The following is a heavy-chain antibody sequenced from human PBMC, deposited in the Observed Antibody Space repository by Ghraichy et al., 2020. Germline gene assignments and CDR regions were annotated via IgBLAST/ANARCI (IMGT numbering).Heavy chain of an antibody. D-gene: IGHD6-19*01. CDR2: ISGYNGNT. CDR1: GDTFSNYG. V-gene: IGHV1-18*04. CDR3: ARDPFTYSSGWYHGDSNWFDP. Sequence: ASVKVSCKTSGDTFSNYGISWVRQAPGQGLEWMGWISGYNGNTFYAKKFQGRLTLTTDTSTTIAYMELSSLRSDDTAVYYCARDPFTYSSGWYHGDSNWFDPWGHGTLVPVSS. J-gene: IGHJ5*02.